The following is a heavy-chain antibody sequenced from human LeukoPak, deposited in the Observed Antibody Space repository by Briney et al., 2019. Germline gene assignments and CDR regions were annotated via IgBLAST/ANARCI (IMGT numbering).Heavy chain of an antibody. V-gene: IGHV3-66*04. J-gene: IGHJ4*02. Sequence: GGSLRLSCAASGFTVSSNYMSWVRQAPGKGLEWVSVINSGGTTYCANPVKGRFIISRDISKNTLNLQMNSLRAEDTAVYYCARLAVAYFDYWGQGTLVTVSS. CDR1: GFTVSSNY. CDR3: ARLAVAYFDY. D-gene: IGHD6-19*01. CDR2: INSGGTT.